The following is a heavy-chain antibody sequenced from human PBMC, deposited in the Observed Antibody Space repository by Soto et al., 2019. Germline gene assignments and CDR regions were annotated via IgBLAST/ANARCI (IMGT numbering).Heavy chain of an antibody. CDR2: IYYSGST. D-gene: IGHD3-10*01. Sequence: QVQLQESGPGLVKPSETLSLTCTVSGASISDYYWTWIRQPPGKGLEWIGYIYYSGSTKYKSSLKSRITISVETSKKQLSLKLSSVTAADTAVYYCARRAGSYHGSGPDHAFDIWGQGTMVTVSS. J-gene: IGHJ3*02. CDR3: ARRAGSYHGSGPDHAFDI. V-gene: IGHV4-59*08. CDR1: GASISDYY.